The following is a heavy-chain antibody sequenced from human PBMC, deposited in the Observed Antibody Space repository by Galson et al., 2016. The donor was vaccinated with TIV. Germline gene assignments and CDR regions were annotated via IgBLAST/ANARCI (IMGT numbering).Heavy chain of an antibody. V-gene: IGHV3-7*03. CDR2: IKQDGSEI. Sequence: SLRLSCAASGFSISDYWMNWVRQAPGKGLERVANIKQDGSEIYYVDAVKGRFTISRDNDKNSVVLQMNSLRAEDTAVYYCVRAIATLGSFWGQGTLVTVSS. CDR3: VRAIATLGSF. J-gene: IGHJ4*02. D-gene: IGHD6-13*01. CDR1: GFSISDYW.